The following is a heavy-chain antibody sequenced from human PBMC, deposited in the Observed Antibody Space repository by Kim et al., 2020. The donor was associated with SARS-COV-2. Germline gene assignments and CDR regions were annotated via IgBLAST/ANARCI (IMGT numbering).Heavy chain of an antibody. CDR2: ISNSGDFT. D-gene: IGHD3-10*01. CDR1: GFTFSSYA. V-gene: IGHV3-23*01. J-gene: IGHJ4*02. CDR3: AKEMVGTGCYYRLHY. Sequence: GGSLRLSCAAAGFTFSSYAMGWVRQAPGKGLEWVSGISNSGDFTYHTDSVKGRFTISRDNSKNTMYLQMDSLRADDTAVYYCAKEMVGTGCYYRLHYRGQRTRVTVSS.